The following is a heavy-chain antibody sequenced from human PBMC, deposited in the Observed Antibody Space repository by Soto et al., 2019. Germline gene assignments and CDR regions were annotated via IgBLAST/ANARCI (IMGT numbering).Heavy chain of an antibody. V-gene: IGHV4-34*01. D-gene: IGHD2-15*01. CDR2: INHSGST. Sequence: QVQLQQWGAGLLKPSETLSLTCAVYGGSFSGYYWSWIRQPPGKGLEWIGEINHSGSTNYNPSLKSRVTISVDTSKNQFSLKLSSVTAADTAVYYCARGRYCSGGSCYSTALFPFDYGGQGTLVTVSS. CDR3: ARGRYCSGGSCYSTALFPFDY. CDR1: GGSFSGYY. J-gene: IGHJ4*02.